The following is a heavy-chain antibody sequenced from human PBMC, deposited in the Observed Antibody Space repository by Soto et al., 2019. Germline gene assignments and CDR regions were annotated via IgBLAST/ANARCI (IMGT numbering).Heavy chain of an antibody. D-gene: IGHD6-13*01. CDR1: GFTFSSYG. J-gene: IGHJ4*02. CDR3: ARDVAAAGLDY. Sequence: QVQLVESGGGVVQPGRSLRLSCAASGFTFSSYGMHWVRQAPGKGLEWVAVIWYDGSNKYYADSVKGRFTISRDNSKNTLYLPMNSLRAEDTAVYYCARDVAAAGLDYWGQGTLVTVSS. V-gene: IGHV3-33*01. CDR2: IWYDGSNK.